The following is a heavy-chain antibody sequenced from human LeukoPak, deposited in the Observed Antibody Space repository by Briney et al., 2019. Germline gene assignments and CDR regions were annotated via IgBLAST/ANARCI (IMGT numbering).Heavy chain of an antibody. Sequence: GRSLRLSCAASGFTFSDYYMSWIRQAPGKGLEWVSYISSSGSTIYYADSVKGRFTISRDNAKNSLYLQMNSLRAEDTAVYYCAKVSTPAGTTGVYYYYMDVWGKGTTVTVSS. CDR2: ISSSGSTI. CDR1: GFTFSDYY. D-gene: IGHD6-13*01. J-gene: IGHJ6*03. CDR3: AKVSTPAGTTGVYYYYMDV. V-gene: IGHV3-11*04.